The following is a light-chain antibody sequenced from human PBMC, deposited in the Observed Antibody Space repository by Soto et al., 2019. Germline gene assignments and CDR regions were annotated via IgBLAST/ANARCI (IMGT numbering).Light chain of an antibody. J-gene: IGKJ3*01. Sequence: DIQMTQSPSSVSASVGDRVTITCRASQGLSSWLAWYQQKPGKAPKLLIFATSTLQSGVPSKFSGSGSGTDFTLTVSSRQPEDFATDYCRHTGVFGPGTRVDIK. CDR1: QGLSSW. V-gene: IGKV1-12*01. CDR3: RHTGV. CDR2: ATS.